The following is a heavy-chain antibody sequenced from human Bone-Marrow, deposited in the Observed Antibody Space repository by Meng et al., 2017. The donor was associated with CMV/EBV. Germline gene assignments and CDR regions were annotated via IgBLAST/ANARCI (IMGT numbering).Heavy chain of an antibody. J-gene: IGHJ6*02. V-gene: IGHV4-61*01. CDR1: GDSVSSTSHY. CDR3: ARDSGCGGDCTTAVYGMDV. Sequence: GSLRLSCTVPGDSVSSTSHYWTWIRQPPGKGLEWIGYIYYSGSTNYNPSLKSRVTISVDMSRNQFSLKLSSVTAADTAVYYCARDSGCGGDCTTAVYGMDVWGQGTTVTVSS. D-gene: IGHD2-21*01. CDR2: IYYSGST.